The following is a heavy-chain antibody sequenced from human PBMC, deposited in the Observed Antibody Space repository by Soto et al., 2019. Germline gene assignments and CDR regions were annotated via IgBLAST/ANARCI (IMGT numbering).Heavy chain of an antibody. Sequence: PSETLSLTCTVSGGSISSYYWSWIRQPPGKGLEWIGYIYYSGSTNYNPSLKSRVTISVDTSKNQFSLKLSSVTAADTAVYYCARGEGSGSVGYWGQGTLVTVSS. CDR3: ARGEGSGSVGY. CDR2: IYYSGST. D-gene: IGHD1-26*01. J-gene: IGHJ4*02. V-gene: IGHV4-59*08. CDR1: GGSISSYY.